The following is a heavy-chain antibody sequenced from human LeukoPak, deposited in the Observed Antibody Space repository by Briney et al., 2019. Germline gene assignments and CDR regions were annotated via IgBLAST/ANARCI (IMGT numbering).Heavy chain of an antibody. CDR1: GYTFTGPY. J-gene: IGHJ4*02. V-gene: IGHV1-2*02. Sequence: GASLKVSCKASGYTFTGPYIHWMRQAPGQGLEWMGWINPNSGGTKYAQKFQGRVTVTRDTSTSTAYMELSGLRADDTAAYYCARVEYCTKDVCINFDLWGQGTLVTVSS. D-gene: IGHD2-8*01. CDR2: INPNSGGT. CDR3: ARVEYCTKDVCINFDL.